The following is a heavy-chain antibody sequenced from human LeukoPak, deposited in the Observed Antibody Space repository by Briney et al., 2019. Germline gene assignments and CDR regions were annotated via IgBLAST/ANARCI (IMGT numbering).Heavy chain of an antibody. D-gene: IGHD3-10*01. CDR3: ARVWFGDPSGAFDI. CDR2: IYYSESI. Sequence: PSETLSLTCAVSGGSVSSGSYYWSWIRQPPGKGLEWIGYIYYSESINYNPSLKSRVTMSVDTSKNQFSMKLSSVTAADTAVYYCARVWFGDPSGAFDIWGQGTMVTVSS. J-gene: IGHJ3*02. V-gene: IGHV4-61*01. CDR1: GGSVSSGSYY.